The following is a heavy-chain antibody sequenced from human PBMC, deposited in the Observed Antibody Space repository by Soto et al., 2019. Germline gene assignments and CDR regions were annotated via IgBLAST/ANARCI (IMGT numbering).Heavy chain of an antibody. CDR1: GGSISSYY. CDR2: IYYSGST. Sequence: SETLSLTCTVSGGSISSYYWSWIRQPPGKGLEWIGYIYYSGSTNYNPSLKSRVTISVDTSKNQFSLKLSSVTAADTAVYYCARLRLIAAAGTLFDYWGQGTLVTVSS. D-gene: IGHD6-13*01. CDR3: ARLRLIAAAGTLFDY. V-gene: IGHV4-59*08. J-gene: IGHJ4*02.